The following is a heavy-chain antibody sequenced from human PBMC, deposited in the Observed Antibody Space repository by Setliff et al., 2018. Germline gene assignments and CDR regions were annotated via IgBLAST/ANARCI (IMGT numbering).Heavy chain of an antibody. D-gene: IGHD5-18*01. Sequence: GGSLRLSCAASGFTFDDYGMSWVRQAPGKGLEWVAAISSANNYLVYADSVKGRFTISRDNAKNSVYLQMNSLRAEDTAIYYCATTRVWIPVLDSCGQGTLVTVSS. J-gene: IGHJ4*02. CDR2: ISSANNYL. V-gene: IGHV3-21*04. CDR1: GFTFDDYG. CDR3: ATTRVWIPVLDS.